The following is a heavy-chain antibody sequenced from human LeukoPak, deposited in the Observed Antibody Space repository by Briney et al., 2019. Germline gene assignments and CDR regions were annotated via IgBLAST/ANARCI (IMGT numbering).Heavy chain of an antibody. J-gene: IGHJ4*02. CDR3: ARSFGWYVLDV. V-gene: IGHV4-34*01. CDR2: IKIGGAT. D-gene: IGHD6-19*01. CDR1: ADSLDNLY. Sequence: SETMSLTSAVDADSLDNLYWSWVRQSPGKGLEWIGEIKIGGATTYNTCSKSGATMAADTPRNQFSWSLTFVTAADTAIYYCARSFGWYVLDVWGQGALVADCS.